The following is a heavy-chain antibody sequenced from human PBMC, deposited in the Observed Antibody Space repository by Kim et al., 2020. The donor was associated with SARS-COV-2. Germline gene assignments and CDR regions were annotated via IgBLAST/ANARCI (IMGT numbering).Heavy chain of an antibody. CDR2: MNPNSGNT. V-gene: IGHV1-8*01. J-gene: IGHJ5*02. CDR1: GYTFSSND. D-gene: IGHD2-2*01. CDR3: TRGRSSSSLSCPGWFDP. Sequence: ASVKVSCKAFGYTFSSNDINWVRQATGQGLEWMGWMNPNSGNTGYAQNFQGRVTMTRNTSISTAYMELNSLRSEDTAVYYCTRGRSSSSLSCPGWFDPWGQGTLVTVSS.